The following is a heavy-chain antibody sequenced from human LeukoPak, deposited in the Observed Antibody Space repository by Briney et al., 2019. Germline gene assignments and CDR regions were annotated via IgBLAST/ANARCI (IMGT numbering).Heavy chain of an antibody. V-gene: IGHV4-39*01. CDR1: SGSISTSNYY. CDR2: IYYSGST. Sequence: SETLSLTCTVSSGSISTSNYYWGWIRQPPGKGLEWIGSIYYSGSTYYNPSLKSRATISVDTSKNQFSLKLSSVTAADTAVYYCARQSGSYFPHFDYWGQGTLVTVSS. D-gene: IGHD1-26*01. J-gene: IGHJ4*02. CDR3: ARQSGSYFPHFDY.